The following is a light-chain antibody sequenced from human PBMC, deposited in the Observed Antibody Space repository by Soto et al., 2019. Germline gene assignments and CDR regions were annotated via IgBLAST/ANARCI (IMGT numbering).Light chain of an antibody. CDR1: ESISSH. CDR2: EPS. Sequence: EIVMTQSPATLSVSPGARATLSCRASESISSHLAWYQQKPGQAPRLLIYEPSTKATGISARFSGSGSRTEFTPTISSLQSADFAVYYCQQYYYWWTFGQGTRVEIK. J-gene: IGKJ1*01. V-gene: IGKV3-15*01. CDR3: QQYYYWWT.